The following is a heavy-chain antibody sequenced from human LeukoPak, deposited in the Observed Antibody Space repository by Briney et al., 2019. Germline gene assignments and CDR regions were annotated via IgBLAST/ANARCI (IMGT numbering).Heavy chain of an antibody. CDR3: GRDIQLSY. J-gene: IGHJ4*02. V-gene: IGHV3-21*04. CDR2: IGSSSSYI. CDR1: GFTFSTCS. Sequence: GGSLRLSCGASGFTFSTCSMNWVRQAPGKGLEWVSSIGSSSSYIYYADSVKGRFTISRDNSNTTLYLQMGSLRAGDTAVYFCGRDIQLSYLGQGTLVTVSS. D-gene: IGHD1-1*01.